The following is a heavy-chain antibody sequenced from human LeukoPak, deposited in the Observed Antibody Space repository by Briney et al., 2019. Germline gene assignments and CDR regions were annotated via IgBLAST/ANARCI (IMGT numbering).Heavy chain of an antibody. Sequence: SETLSLTCTVSGGSISSGGYYWSWIRQHPGKGLEWIGYIYYSGSTYYNPSLKSRVTISVDTSKNQFSLKLSSVTAADTAVYYCARRSRRDGYNRYWYFDLWGRGTLVTVSS. CDR3: ARRSRRDGYNRYWYFDL. V-gene: IGHV4-31*03. CDR2: IYYSGST. CDR1: GGSISSGGYY. J-gene: IGHJ2*01. D-gene: IGHD5-12*01.